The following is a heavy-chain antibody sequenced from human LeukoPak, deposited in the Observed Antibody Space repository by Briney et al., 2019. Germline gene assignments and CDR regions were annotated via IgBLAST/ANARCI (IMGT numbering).Heavy chain of an antibody. CDR1: GFTFSNYG. D-gene: IGHD2/OR15-2a*01. Sequence: GGSLRLSCAASGFTFSNYGMHWVRQAPGKGLEWVAVISYDGSNKYYADSVKGRFTISRDNSKNTLYLQMNSLRAEDTAVYYCVRGDNRDYWGQGTLVTVSS. J-gene: IGHJ4*02. V-gene: IGHV3-30-3*01. CDR3: VRGDNRDY. CDR2: ISYDGSNK.